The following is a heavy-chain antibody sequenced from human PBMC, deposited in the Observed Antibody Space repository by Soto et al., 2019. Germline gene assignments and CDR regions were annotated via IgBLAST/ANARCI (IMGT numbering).Heavy chain of an antibody. Sequence: QVQLVQSGAEVKKPGASVKVSCKASGYTFTGYYMHWVRQAPGQGLGWMGWINPNSGGTNYAQKFQGWVTMARDTSIRTAYMVLSSLRSDDTAVYYCAIGYCSSTSCRPHYYYGMDVWGQVTTVTVSS. CDR1: GYTFTGYY. V-gene: IGHV1-2*04. D-gene: IGHD2-2*01. CDR2: INPNSGGT. J-gene: IGHJ6*02. CDR3: AIGYCSSTSCRPHYYYGMDV.